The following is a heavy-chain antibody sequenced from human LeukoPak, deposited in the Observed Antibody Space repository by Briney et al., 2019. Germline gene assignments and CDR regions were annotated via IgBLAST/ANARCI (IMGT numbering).Heavy chain of an antibody. Sequence: GGSLSLSWAASGFTFSSYSLNWVRQPPGKGLKWVSSISSSSSYIYYADSVKGRFTISRDNAKNPLYLQMNSLRAEDTAVYYCARASPSAYGSGSYVYWGQGTLVTVSS. D-gene: IGHD3-10*01. CDR3: ARASPSAYGSGSYVY. CDR1: GFTFSSYS. V-gene: IGHV3-21*01. J-gene: IGHJ4*02. CDR2: ISSSSSYI.